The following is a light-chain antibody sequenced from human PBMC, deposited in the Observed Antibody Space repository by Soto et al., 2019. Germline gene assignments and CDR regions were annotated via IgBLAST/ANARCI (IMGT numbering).Light chain of an antibody. J-gene: IGLJ2*01. V-gene: IGLV1-47*01. CDR2: RNN. CDR3: AAWDVRLSGVV. Sequence: QSVLTQPPSASGTPGQRVTISCSGSSSNIGSNYVFWYQHLPGTAPKLLIYRNNQRPSGVPDRFSRSKSGTSASLAISGLRSEDETDYYCAAWDVRLSGVVFGGGTKLTVL. CDR1: SSNIGSNY.